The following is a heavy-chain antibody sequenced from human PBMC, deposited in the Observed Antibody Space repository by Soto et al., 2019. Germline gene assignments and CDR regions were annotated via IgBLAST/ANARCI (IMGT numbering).Heavy chain of an antibody. V-gene: IGHV4-31*03. J-gene: IGHJ4*02. Sequence: LALTCTVSGGSISSGGYYWSWIRQHPGKGLEWIGYIYYSGSTYYNPSLKSRVTISVDTSKNQFSLKLSSVTAADTAVYYCARVVVDTAQGGPDYWGQGXLVTVYS. D-gene: IGHD5-18*01. CDR1: GGSISSGGYY. CDR3: ARVVVDTAQGGPDY. CDR2: IYYSGST.